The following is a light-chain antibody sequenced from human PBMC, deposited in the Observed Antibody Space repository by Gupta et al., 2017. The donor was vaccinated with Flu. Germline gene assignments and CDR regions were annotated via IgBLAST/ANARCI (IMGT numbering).Light chain of an antibody. Sequence: ITCHGYSIRSYYTSWYTQKPGQAPVLIMYGKNNRRSGIPDRFSGPSSRTTTTVTMTGARTEAVADYYCNSRERSGNHLVFGGGTKLTVL. J-gene: IGLJ2*01. CDR1: SIRSYY. CDR3: NSRERSGNHLV. CDR2: GKN. V-gene: IGLV3-19*01.